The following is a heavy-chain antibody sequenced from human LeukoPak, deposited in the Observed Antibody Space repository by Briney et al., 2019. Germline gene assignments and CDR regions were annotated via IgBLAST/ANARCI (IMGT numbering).Heavy chain of an antibody. V-gene: IGHV3-21*04. CDR1: GFTFSSYS. D-gene: IGHD2-8*01. Sequence: PGGSLRLSCAASGFTFSSYSMNWVRQAPGKGLEWVSSISSSSSYIYYADSVKGRFTISRDNAKNTLHLQMNSLRAEDTAVYYCAKDEHLYESQWGQGTLVTVSS. CDR2: ISSSSSYI. CDR3: AKDEHLYESQ. J-gene: IGHJ4*02.